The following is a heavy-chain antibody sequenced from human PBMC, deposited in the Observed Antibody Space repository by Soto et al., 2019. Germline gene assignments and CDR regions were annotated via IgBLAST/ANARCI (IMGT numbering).Heavy chain of an antibody. Sequence: QVQLQESGPGLVKPSGTLSLTCAVSGGSISSSNWWSWVRQPPGKGLEWIGEIYHSGSTNYNPSLQRRVTLSVDKSKNQFSLKLSSVTAADTAVYYCAREGGTQYSSGWYGHWGQGTLVTVSS. D-gene: IGHD6-19*01. V-gene: IGHV4-4*02. J-gene: IGHJ4*02. CDR2: IYHSGST. CDR3: AREGGTQYSSGWYGH. CDR1: GGSISSSNW.